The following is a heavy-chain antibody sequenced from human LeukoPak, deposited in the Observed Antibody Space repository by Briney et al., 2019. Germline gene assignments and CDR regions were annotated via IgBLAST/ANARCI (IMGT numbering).Heavy chain of an antibody. CDR3: ARLGGTVTWDY. V-gene: IGHV3-7*01. CDR1: GFTFSTYW. J-gene: IGHJ4*02. CDR2: IKQEGNEK. Sequence: GGSLRLSCSASGFTFSTYWMSWVRQAPGKGLEWVANIKQEGNEKYYVDSVKGRFTISRDNAKNSLYLQMNGLRVEDAAVYYCARLGGTVTWDYWGQGTLVTVSS. D-gene: IGHD4-17*01.